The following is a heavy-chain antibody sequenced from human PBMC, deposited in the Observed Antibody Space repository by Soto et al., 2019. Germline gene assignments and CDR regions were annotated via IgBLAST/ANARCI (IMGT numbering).Heavy chain of an antibody. Sequence: PGGSLRLSCAASGFTFSTYAMAWVRQAPGKGLEWVSGVSASGLNTDYADPVKGRFYISRDNSKNTVSLHMNSLRAEDTALYYCARDFTTGTTSHYFDFWGQGTLVTVS. D-gene: IGHD1-1*01. J-gene: IGHJ4*02. CDR2: VSASGLNT. V-gene: IGHV3-23*01. CDR1: GFTFSTYA. CDR3: ARDFTTGTTSHYFDF.